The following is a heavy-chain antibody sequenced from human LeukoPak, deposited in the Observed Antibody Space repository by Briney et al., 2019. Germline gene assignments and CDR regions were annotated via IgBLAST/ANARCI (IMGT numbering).Heavy chain of an antibody. Sequence: GGSLRLSCAASGFTFRSYAMSWVRQAPGKGLEWVPGINGGGDSTYYVDSVKGRFTISRDNSENTLYLQMNSLRAEDTAVYYCARDQSVTNYYYGMDVWGQGTTVTVSS. CDR1: GFTFRSYA. D-gene: IGHD4-17*01. CDR2: INGGGDST. CDR3: ARDQSVTNYYYGMDV. J-gene: IGHJ6*02. V-gene: IGHV3-23*01.